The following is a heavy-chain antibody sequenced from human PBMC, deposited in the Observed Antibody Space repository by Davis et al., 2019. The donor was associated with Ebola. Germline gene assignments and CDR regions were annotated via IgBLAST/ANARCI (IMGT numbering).Heavy chain of an antibody. J-gene: IGHJ4*01. CDR1: GFTFSSYG. V-gene: IGHV3-30*03. CDR2: ISYDGSNK. CDR3: ARWSGQDY. Sequence: PGGSLRLSCAASGFTFSSYGMHWVRQAPGKGLEWVAVISYDGSNKYYADSVKGRFTVSRDNAKNSLSLQMNSLRAEDTAVYYCARWSGQDYWGQGTLVTVSS.